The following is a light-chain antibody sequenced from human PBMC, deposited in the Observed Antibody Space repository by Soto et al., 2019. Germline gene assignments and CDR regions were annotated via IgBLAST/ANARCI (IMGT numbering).Light chain of an antibody. J-gene: IGKJ5*01. CDR2: EVS. CDR3: MKSTQLPPT. Sequence: VVITQTPLSLSVAPGQPASISCKSSHSLLHITGETFLFWYLQKPGQSPQLLIYEVSTRVSGVPDRFSGSGSGTDFTLEISRVETDDVGIYYCMKSTQLPPTFGQGTRLEIK. CDR1: HSLLHITGETF. V-gene: IGKV2D-29*02.